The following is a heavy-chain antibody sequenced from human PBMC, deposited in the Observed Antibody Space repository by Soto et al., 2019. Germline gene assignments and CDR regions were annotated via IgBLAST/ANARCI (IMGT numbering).Heavy chain of an antibody. J-gene: IGHJ4*02. V-gene: IGHV3-53*02. Sequence: EVQLVETGGGLIESGGSLRISCAASGFTVGSNYMSWVRQAPGKGLEWVSVLYSGGTTYYADSVKGRFTISRDNSKNTLHLQINSLRAEDTAVYYCARVGGSYDFDYWGQGPLVTVSS. CDR1: GFTVGSNY. CDR2: LYSGGTT. CDR3: ARVGGSYDFDY. D-gene: IGHD3-10*01.